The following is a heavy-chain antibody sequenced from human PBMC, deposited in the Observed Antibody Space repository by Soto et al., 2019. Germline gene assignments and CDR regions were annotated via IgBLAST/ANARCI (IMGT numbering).Heavy chain of an antibody. CDR3: ARDSILRCSHGVCYGMDV. V-gene: IGHV3-21*01. J-gene: IGHJ6*02. D-gene: IGHD4-17*01. CDR1: GFTFSSYS. Sequence: EVQLVESGGGLVKPGGSLRLSCAASGFTFSSYSMNWVRQAPGKGLEWVSSISSSSSYIYYADSVKGRFTISRDNAKNSLYLQMNSLRAEDTAVYYCARDSILRCSHGVCYGMDVWGQGTTVTVSS. CDR2: ISSSSSYI.